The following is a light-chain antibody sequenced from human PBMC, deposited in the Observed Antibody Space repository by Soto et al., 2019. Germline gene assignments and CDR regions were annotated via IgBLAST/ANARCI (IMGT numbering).Light chain of an antibody. V-gene: IGKV3-20*01. Sequence: ESVLTQSPGTLSLSPGERATLSCSASESVSNRYLAWYQQKPGQAPRLLIYGASSRATGIPDRFSGSGSGTDFTLTISRLEPEDSAVYYCQQYGSLPLFTFGPGTKVDIK. CDR2: GAS. J-gene: IGKJ3*01. CDR1: ESVSNRY. CDR3: QQYGSLPLFT.